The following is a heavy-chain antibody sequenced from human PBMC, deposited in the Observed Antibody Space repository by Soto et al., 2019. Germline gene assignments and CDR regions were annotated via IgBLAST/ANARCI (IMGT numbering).Heavy chain of an antibody. CDR3: ARELERVLDY. D-gene: IGHD1-1*01. V-gene: IGHV3-30*04. J-gene: IGHJ4*02. CDR2: ISYDGRNK. Sequence: PGGSLRLSCAASGLTFSSYAMHWVRQAPGKGLEWVAVISYDGRNKYYADSVKGRFTISRDNSKNTLYLQMNSLRTEDTAVYYCARELERVLDYWGQGTLVTVSS. CDR1: GLTFSSYA.